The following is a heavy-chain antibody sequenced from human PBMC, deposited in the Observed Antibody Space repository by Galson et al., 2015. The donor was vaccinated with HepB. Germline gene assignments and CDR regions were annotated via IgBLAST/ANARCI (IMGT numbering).Heavy chain of an antibody. CDR2: IIPILGIA. J-gene: IGHJ6*03. Sequence: SVKVSCKASGGTFSSYTISWVRQAPGQGLEWMGRIIPILGIANYAQKFQGRVTITADESTSTAYMELSSLRSEDTAVYYCARSLRTIFGVVIKNYYYYYMDVWGKGTTVTVSS. D-gene: IGHD3-3*01. V-gene: IGHV1-69*02. CDR3: ARSLRTIFGVVIKNYYYYYMDV. CDR1: GGTFSSYT.